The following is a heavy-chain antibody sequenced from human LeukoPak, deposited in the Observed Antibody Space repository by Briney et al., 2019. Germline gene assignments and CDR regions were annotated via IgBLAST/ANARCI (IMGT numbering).Heavy chain of an antibody. CDR2: INPNSGGT. CDR3: ARDLTLNAFDI. V-gene: IGHV1-2*02. D-gene: IGHD1-14*01. J-gene: IGHJ3*02. CDR1: GYTFTGYY. Sequence: ASVKVSCKASGYTFTGYYMHWVRQAPGQGLEWMGWINPNSGGTSYAQKFQGRVTMTRDTSISTAYMELSRLRSDDTAVYYCARDLTLNAFDIWGQGTMVTVSS.